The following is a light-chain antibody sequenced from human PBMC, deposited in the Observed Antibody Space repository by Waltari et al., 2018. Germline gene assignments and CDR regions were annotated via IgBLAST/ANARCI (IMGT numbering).Light chain of an antibody. Sequence: QSALTQPASVSGSPGQSITISCTGTSSDVGGYNYVSWYQQHPGKAPKLMIYEVSNRPPGVSIRFLGSKSGNTASLTISGIQAEDEGDYYCSSYTSSSTWVFGGGTKLTVL. CDR2: EVS. CDR3: SSYTSSSTWV. V-gene: IGLV2-14*01. CDR1: SSDVGGYNY. J-gene: IGLJ3*02.